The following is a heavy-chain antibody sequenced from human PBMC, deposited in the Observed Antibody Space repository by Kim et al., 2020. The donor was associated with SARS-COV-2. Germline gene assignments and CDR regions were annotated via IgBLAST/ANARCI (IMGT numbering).Heavy chain of an antibody. CDR2: IWHDGSNK. CDR1: GFSFSTYG. CDR3: ARMAEYSSGWYYIDH. V-gene: IGHV3-33*01. D-gene: IGHD6-19*01. J-gene: IGHJ4*02. Sequence: GGSLRLSCSASGFSFSTYGMHWVRQAPGKGLEWVAAIWHDGSNKYYAESAKGRFTISRDNSKNTVYMEMNSLRAEDTGVYYCARMAEYSSGWYYIDHWGRGTLVTVSS.